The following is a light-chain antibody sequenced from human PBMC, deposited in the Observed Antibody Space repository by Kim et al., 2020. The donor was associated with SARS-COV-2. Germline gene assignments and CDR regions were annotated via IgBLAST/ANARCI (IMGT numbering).Light chain of an antibody. CDR2: EVS. CDR3: CSCAADLAWV. Sequence: GQSVTVTCTGSSSVIGTCNLVSWYQHHPGKAPKVIIYEVSRRPPGVSTRFSGSKSGNTASLTISGLQTEDEADYYCCSCAADLAWVFGGGTQLTVL. V-gene: IGLV2-23*02. J-gene: IGLJ3*02. CDR1: SSVIGTCNL.